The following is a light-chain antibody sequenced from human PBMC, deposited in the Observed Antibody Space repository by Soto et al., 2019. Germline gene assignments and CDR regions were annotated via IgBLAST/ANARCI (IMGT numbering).Light chain of an antibody. J-gene: IGLJ1*01. Sequence: QSVLAQPRSVSLSPGQSVTISCTGTTSDVGDYNDVSWYQQHPGKAPKLIIFDVIKRPSGVPDRFSGSKSGNPASLTISGLQAEDEADYYCCSYAGTYTLVFGSGTKVTVL. V-gene: IGLV2-11*01. CDR3: CSYAGTYTLV. CDR2: DVI. CDR1: TSDVGDYND.